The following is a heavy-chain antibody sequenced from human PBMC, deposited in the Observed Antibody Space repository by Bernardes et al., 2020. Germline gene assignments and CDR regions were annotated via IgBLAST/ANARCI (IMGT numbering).Heavy chain of an antibody. CDR1: GGTFSNYG. D-gene: IGHD3-10*01. V-gene: IGHV1-69*04. CDR2: IIPILTRT. Sequence: SVKVSCKASGGTFSNYGFSWVRQAPGQGLKWMGRIIPILTRTDYAQKFQGRVTITADRSTGTFYMELSSLTSEDTAIYYCARDGSGSYYKYAFDAWGQGTTVTVSS. J-gene: IGHJ3*01. CDR3: ARDGSGSYYKYAFDA.